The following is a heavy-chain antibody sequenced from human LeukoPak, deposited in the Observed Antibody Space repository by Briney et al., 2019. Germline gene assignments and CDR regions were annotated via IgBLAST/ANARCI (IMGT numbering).Heavy chain of an antibody. CDR2: INHSGST. V-gene: IGHV4-34*01. Sequence: SETLSLTCAVYGGSFSGYYWSWIRQPPGKGLEWIGEINHSGSTNYNPSLKSRVTISVGTSKNQFSLKLSSVTAADTAVYYCAGRDYCGGDCYYRWFDPWGQGTLVTVSS. CDR1: GGSFSGYY. J-gene: IGHJ5*02. CDR3: AGRDYCGGDCYYRWFDP. D-gene: IGHD2-21*02.